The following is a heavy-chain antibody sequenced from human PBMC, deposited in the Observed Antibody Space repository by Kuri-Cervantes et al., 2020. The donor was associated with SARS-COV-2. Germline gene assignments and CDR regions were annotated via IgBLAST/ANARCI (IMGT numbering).Heavy chain of an antibody. CDR2: INPNSGGT. CDR1: GYTFTGYY. Sequence: ASVKVSCKPSGYTFTGYYMHWVRQAPGQGLEWMGWINPNSGGTNYAQKFQGWVTMTRDTSISTVYMELSRLRSDDTSVYYCARSTHFRRLVVISQGGAFDIWGQGTMVTVSS. D-gene: IGHD3-22*01. J-gene: IGHJ3*02. CDR3: ARSTHFRRLVVISQGGAFDI. V-gene: IGHV1-2*04.